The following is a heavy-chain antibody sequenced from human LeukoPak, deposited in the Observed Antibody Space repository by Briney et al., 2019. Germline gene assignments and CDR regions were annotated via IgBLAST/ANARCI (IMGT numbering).Heavy chain of an antibody. CDR1: GYTFTSYA. CDR2: INTNTGNL. Sequence: RASVKVSCKASGYTFTSYAMNWVRQAPGQGLEWMGWINTNTGNLTYAQGFTGRFVFSLDTSASTAYLQISSLKAEDTAVYYCARTLFGDQYQLLHNWFDPWGQGTLVTVSS. J-gene: IGHJ5*02. V-gene: IGHV7-4-1*02. CDR3: ARTLFGDQYQLLHNWFDP. D-gene: IGHD2-2*01.